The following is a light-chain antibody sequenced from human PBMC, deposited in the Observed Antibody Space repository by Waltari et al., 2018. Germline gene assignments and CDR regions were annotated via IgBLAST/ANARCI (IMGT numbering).Light chain of an antibody. Sequence: DVVLTQSPLSLPVTLGQPASISCSSSQSLVHSDGNIYLNWFQQRPGQSPRRLIYKVSNRDSGVPDRCSGSGSGTDFTLKISRVEAEDVGVYYCMQGTHWPPWTFGQGTKVEIK. CDR1: QSLVHSDGNIY. CDR2: KVS. J-gene: IGKJ1*01. CDR3: MQGTHWPPWT. V-gene: IGKV2-30*02.